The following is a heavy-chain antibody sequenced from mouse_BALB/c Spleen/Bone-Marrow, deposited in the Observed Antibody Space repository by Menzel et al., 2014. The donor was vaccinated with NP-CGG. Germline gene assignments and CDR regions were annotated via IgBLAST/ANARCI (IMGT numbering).Heavy chain of an antibody. V-gene: IGHV6-6*02. Sequence: EAKLVESGGGLVQPGGSMKLSCVASGSTFSNYWMNWVRQSPEKGLEWVAEIRLKSNNYATHYAESVKGRLTISRDDSKSSVYLQMNNLRAEDTGIYYCTRVNRPFDYWGQGTTLTVSS. D-gene: IGHD3-2*02. CDR1: GSTFSNYW. CDR2: IRLKSNNYAT. J-gene: IGHJ2*01. CDR3: TRVNRPFDY.